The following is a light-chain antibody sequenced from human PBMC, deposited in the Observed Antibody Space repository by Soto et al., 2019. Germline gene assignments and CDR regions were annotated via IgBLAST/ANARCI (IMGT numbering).Light chain of an antibody. V-gene: IGLV2-8*01. CDR3: SSYAVTIIFV. J-gene: IGLJ1*01. Sequence: SALTQPPSASRSPGESVTISCSGTKNDIGVYDFVSWYQHHPGKAPRLIIYEVSKRPSGVPDRFSGSKSGSTASLTVPGLQAEDGADYYCSSYAVTIIFVFRTGAQVTVL. CDR1: KNDIGVYDF. CDR2: EVS.